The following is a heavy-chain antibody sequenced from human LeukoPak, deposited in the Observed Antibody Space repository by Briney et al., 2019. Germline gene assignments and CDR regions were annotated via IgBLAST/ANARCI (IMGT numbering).Heavy chain of an antibody. CDR3: ASGMYYYDSSGYFDY. CDR1: GFTFSSYE. V-gene: IGHV3-48*03. D-gene: IGHD3-22*01. Sequence: GGSLRLSCAASGFTFSSYEMNWVRQAPGKGLEWVSYISSSGSTIYYADSVKGRFTIPRDNAKNSLYLQMNSLRAEDTAVYYCASGMYYYDSSGYFDYWGQGTLVTVSS. CDR2: ISSSGSTI. J-gene: IGHJ4*02.